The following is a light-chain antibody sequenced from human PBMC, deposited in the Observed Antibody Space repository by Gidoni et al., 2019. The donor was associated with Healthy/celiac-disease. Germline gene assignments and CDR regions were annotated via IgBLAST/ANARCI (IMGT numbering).Light chain of an antibody. CDR3: QQLNSYPQT. Sequence: DIQLTQSPSFLSASVGDRVTITCWASHGISSYLAWYQQKPGKAPKLLNYAASTLQSGVPSRFSGSGSGTEFTLTINSLQPEDFATYYCQQLNSYPQTFGHGTKVDIK. J-gene: IGKJ3*01. CDR2: AAS. CDR1: HGISSY. V-gene: IGKV1-9*01.